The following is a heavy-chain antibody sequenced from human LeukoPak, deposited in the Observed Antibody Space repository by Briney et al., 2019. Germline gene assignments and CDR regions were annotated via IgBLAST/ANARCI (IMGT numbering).Heavy chain of an antibody. V-gene: IGHV4-39*07. CDR1: GGSFSSSSYS. CDR3: AREDLFYGTSGYFNF. J-gene: IGHJ4*02. Sequence: SETLSLTCTVSGGSFSSSSYSWAWIRQPPGKGLEWIGNIYYSGSTYYNPSLKSRVTFSVDTSKDQFSLKLGSVTAADTAVYYCAREDLFYGTSGYFNFWGQGTLVTVSS. D-gene: IGHD3-22*01. CDR2: IYYSGST.